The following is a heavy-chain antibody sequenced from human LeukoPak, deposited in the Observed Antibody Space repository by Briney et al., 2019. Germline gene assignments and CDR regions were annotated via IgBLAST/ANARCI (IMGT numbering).Heavy chain of an antibody. CDR1: GFSFSSYT. J-gene: IGHJ4*02. CDR2: ISGSSIYI. Sequence: GGSLRLSCAASGFSFSSYTMNRGRQAPGKGLEWVSSISGSSIYIYYADSAKSRFTISRDNAKNSLYLRMNSLRAEDTAVYYCARGYDYGDYGVVEWGQGTLVTVSS. D-gene: IGHD4-17*01. V-gene: IGHV3-21*01. CDR3: ARGYDYGDYGVVE.